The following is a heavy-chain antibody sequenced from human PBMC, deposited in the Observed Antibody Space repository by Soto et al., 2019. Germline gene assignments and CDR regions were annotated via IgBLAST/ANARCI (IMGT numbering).Heavy chain of an antibody. D-gene: IGHD3-3*01. J-gene: IGHJ5*02. CDR3: AGGHLVIATYYAGWFDP. CDR1: GGSISSGGYY. V-gene: IGHV4-31*03. CDR2: IYYSGST. Sequence: QVQLQESGPGLVKPSQTLSLTCTVSGGSISSGGYYWSWIRQHPGKGLEWIGYIYYSGSTYYNPSLKSRVTIAVDTSKNQFSLKLSSVTAADTAVYYCAGGHLVIATYYAGWFDPWGQGTLVTVSS.